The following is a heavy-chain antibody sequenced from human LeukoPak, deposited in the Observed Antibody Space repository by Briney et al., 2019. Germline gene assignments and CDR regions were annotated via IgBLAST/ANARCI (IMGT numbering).Heavy chain of an antibody. CDR3: ARGTVDSSGWYITPYYYYYYMDV. CDR1: GYTFTSYY. CDR2: INPSGGST. D-gene: IGHD6-19*01. Sequence: ASVKVSCKASGYTFTSYYMHWVRQAPGQGLEWMGIINPSGGSTSYAQKFQGRVTMTRDMSTSTDYMELSSLRSEDTAVYYCARGTVDSSGWYITPYYYYYYMDVWGKGTAVTISS. V-gene: IGHV1-46*01. J-gene: IGHJ6*03.